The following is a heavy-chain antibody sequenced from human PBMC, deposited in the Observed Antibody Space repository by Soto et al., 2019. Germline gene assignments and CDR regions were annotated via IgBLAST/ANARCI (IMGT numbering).Heavy chain of an antibody. D-gene: IGHD5-12*01. CDR1: GFTFSSYS. J-gene: IGHJ6*02. CDR2: ISSSSSYI. V-gene: IGHV3-21*01. Sequence: PGGSLRLSCAASGFTFSSYSMNWVRQAPGKGLEWVSSISSSSSYIYYADSVKGRFTISRDNAKNSLYLQMNSLRAEDTAVYYCARDFRYSVPSYGMDVWGQGTTVTVSS. CDR3: ARDFRYSVPSYGMDV.